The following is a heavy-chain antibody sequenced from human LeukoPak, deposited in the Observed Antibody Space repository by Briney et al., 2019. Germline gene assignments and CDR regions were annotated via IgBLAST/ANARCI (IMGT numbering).Heavy chain of an antibody. CDR2: LYNTGNT. CDR1: GFTVNSNY. CDR3: ARLTPAAGRLYFVD. J-gene: IGHJ4*02. V-gene: IGHV3-53*01. D-gene: IGHD6-13*01. Sequence: PGGSLRLSCAASGFTVNSNYLSWVRQAPGKGLEWVSTLYNTGNTYYANSVKGRFSISRDNSKNTLFLQMNSLRAEDTAVYYCARLTPAAGRLYFVDWGPETLVTVSS.